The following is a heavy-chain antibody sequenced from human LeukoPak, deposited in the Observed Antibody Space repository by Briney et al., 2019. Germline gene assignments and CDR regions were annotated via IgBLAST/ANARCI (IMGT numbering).Heavy chain of an antibody. V-gene: IGHV3-43*02. D-gene: IGHD6-19*01. Sequence: GGSLRLSCAASGFNVSSNYMSWVRQAPGKGLEWVSLISGDGGSTYYADSVKGRFTISRDNSKNSLYLQMNSLRTEDTALYYCAKDIVMGGAVAGQYYYYYYGMDVWGQGTTVTVSS. CDR3: AKDIVMGGAVAGQYYYYYYGMDV. J-gene: IGHJ6*02. CDR1: GFNVSSNY. CDR2: ISGDGGST.